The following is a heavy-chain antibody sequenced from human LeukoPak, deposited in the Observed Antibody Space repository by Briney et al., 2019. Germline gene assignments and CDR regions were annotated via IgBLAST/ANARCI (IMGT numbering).Heavy chain of an antibody. J-gene: IGHJ4*02. V-gene: IGHV3-9*01. CDR1: GFTFDDYA. Sequence: GGSLRLSCAASGFTFDDYAMHWVRQAPGKGLEWVSGTSWNSGSIGYADSVTGRFTITRDNAENTLYLQMNSLRAEDTAIYYCVKDMAGNYDYWGQGTLVTVSS. CDR3: VKDMAGNYDY. CDR2: TSWNSGSI. D-gene: IGHD4-11*01.